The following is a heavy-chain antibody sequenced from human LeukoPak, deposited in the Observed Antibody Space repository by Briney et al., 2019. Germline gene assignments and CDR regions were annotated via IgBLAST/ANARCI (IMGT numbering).Heavy chain of an antibody. CDR2: IYYSGSA. D-gene: IGHD5-24*01. CDR1: GGSISDYY. CDR3: ARARDGLDY. Sequence: PLETLSLTCTVSGGSISDYYWSWIRQPPGKGLEWIGYIYYSGSANYNPSLKSRVTISVDTSKNQFSLKLSSVTAADTAVYYCARARDGLDYWGQGTLVTVSS. J-gene: IGHJ4*02. V-gene: IGHV4-59*01.